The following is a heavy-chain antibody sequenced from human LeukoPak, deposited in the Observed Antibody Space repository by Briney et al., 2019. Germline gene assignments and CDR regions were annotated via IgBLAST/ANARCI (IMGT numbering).Heavy chain of an antibody. CDR2: ISGSGGST. J-gene: IGHJ4*02. Sequence: GGSLRLSCAASGFTFSSYAVSWVRQAPGKGLEWVSSISGSGGSTYSADSVKGRFTISRDNSKNTLYLQTNSLRAEDTALYYCAKDRSCTNDICHGDFDYWGQGTLVTVSS. CDR1: GFTFSSYA. V-gene: IGHV3-23*01. CDR3: AKDRSCTNDICHGDFDY. D-gene: IGHD2-8*01.